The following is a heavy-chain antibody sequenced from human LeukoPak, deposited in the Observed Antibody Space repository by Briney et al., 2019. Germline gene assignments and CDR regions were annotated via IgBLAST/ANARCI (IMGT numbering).Heavy chain of an antibody. Sequence: GGSLRLSCAAPGFTFSSYSMTWVRQAPGKGLEWVSSISSSSSYIYYADSVKGRFTISRDNAKNSLYLQMNSLRAEDTAVYYCARGGSGWPVDYWGQGTLVTVSS. V-gene: IGHV3-21*01. J-gene: IGHJ4*02. CDR2: ISSSSSYI. CDR3: ARGGSGWPVDY. D-gene: IGHD6-19*01. CDR1: GFTFSSYS.